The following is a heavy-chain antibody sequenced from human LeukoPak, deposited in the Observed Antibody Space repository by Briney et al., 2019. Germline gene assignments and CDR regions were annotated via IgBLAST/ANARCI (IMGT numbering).Heavy chain of an antibody. CDR2: ISSSGSTI. V-gene: IGHV3-48*03. CDR3: AKDLAQKNYYYYYMDV. D-gene: IGHD2-21*01. J-gene: IGHJ6*03. CDR1: GFTFSSYE. Sequence: GGSLRLSCAASGFTFSSYEMNWVRQAPGKGLEWVSYISSSGSTIYYADSVKGRFTISRDNAKNSLFLQMNSLRAEDTAVFYCAKDLAQKNYYYYYMDVWGKGTTVTISS.